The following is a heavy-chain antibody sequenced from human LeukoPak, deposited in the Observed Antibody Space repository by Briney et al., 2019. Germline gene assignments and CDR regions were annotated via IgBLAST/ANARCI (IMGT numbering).Heavy chain of an antibody. D-gene: IGHD4-17*01. CDR1: GGSISSSHW. J-gene: IGHJ2*01. CDR2: IFHSGST. V-gene: IGHV4-4*02. Sequence: SGTLSLTCDVSGGSISSSHWWTWVRQPPGKGLEWIGEIFHSGSTDYNPSLKSRVTISLDKANNQFSLKVRYVTAADTAVYYCARDHTVRSWYFDFWGRGTLVTVSS. CDR3: ARDHTVRSWYFDF.